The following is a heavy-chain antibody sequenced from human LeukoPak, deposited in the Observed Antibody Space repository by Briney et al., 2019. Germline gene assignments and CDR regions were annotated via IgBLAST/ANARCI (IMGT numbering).Heavy chain of an antibody. CDR3: ARGPYLSTYDFWSGRSGQNWFDP. D-gene: IGHD3-3*01. CDR2: IWYDGSNK. V-gene: IGHV3-33*08. J-gene: IGHJ5*02. Sequence: PGGSLRLSCAASGFTFSSYGMHWVRQAPGKGLEWVAVIWYDGSNKYYADSVKGRFTISRDNSKNTLYLQMNSLRAEDTAVYYCARGPYLSTYDFWSGRSGQNWFDPWGQGTLVTVSS. CDR1: GFTFSSYG.